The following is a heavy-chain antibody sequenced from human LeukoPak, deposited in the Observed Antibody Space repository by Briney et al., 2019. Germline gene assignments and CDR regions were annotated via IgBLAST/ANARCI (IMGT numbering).Heavy chain of an antibody. J-gene: IGHJ6*03. V-gene: IGHV3-7*01. CDR2: INQDGGTT. Sequence: GGSLRRSCAASGFTFSSLWMSWVRQAPGRGPEWVANINQDGGTTYYVASVKGRFTVSRDNAKNSLSLQMSSLRAEDTAVYYCTKDRQGPNQYHMDVWGKGPRSPSP. CDR3: TKDRQGPNQYHMDV. CDR1: GFTFSSLW.